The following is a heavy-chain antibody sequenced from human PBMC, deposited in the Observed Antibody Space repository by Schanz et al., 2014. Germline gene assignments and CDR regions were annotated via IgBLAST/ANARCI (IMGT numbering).Heavy chain of an antibody. CDR3: ARDTTWRLDL. CDR1: GGSFSGYY. Sequence: QVQLRQWGAGLLRPSETLSLTCAVYGGSFSGYYWTWIRQPPGKRLEWIGEISHSGDTNFNPSLKSRVTISLDTPKNQFSLTLTSLTAADTAVYYCARDTTWRLDLWGRGTLVTVSS. CDR2: ISHSGDT. V-gene: IGHV4-34*01. J-gene: IGHJ2*01. D-gene: IGHD1-1*01.